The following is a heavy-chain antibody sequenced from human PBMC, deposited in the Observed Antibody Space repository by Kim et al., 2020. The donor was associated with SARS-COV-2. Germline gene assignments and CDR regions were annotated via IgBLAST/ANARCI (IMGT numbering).Heavy chain of an antibody. Sequence: SETLSLTCTVSGGSISSSSYYWGWIRQPPGKGLEWIGSIYYSGSTYYNPSLKSRVTISVDTTKNQFSLKLSYVTAADTAVYYCARLVVVPAAPTVEMATIAFDYWGQETLVTVSS. CDR2: IYYSGST. CDR1: GGSISSSSYY. J-gene: IGHJ4*02. CDR3: ARLVVVPAAPTVEMATIAFDY. V-gene: IGHV4-39*01. D-gene: IGHD2-2*01.